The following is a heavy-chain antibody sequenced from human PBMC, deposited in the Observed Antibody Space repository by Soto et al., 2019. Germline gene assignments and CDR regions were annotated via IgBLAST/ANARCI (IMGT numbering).Heavy chain of an antibody. V-gene: IGHV1-8*01. D-gene: IGHD4-17*01. Sequence: GGSVKVSCKASGYTFTSYDINWLRQASGKGREGMGWMNPNSGNTGYAQKFQGRVTMTRNTSISTAYMELSSLRSEDTAVYYCARLMTTVTTSDYYGMDVWGQGTTVTVSS. CDR1: GYTFTSYD. CDR3: ARLMTTVTTSDYYGMDV. J-gene: IGHJ6*02. CDR2: MNPNSGNT.